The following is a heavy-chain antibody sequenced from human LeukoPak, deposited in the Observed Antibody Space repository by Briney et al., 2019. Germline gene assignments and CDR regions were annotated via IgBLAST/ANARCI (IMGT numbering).Heavy chain of an antibody. V-gene: IGHV4-4*07. CDR2: IYTSGST. CDR1: GGSISSYY. D-gene: IGHD6-19*01. Sequence: SETLSLTCTVSGGSISSYYWSWIRQPAGKGLEWIGRIYTSGSTNYNPSLKSRVTMSVDTSENQFSLKLSSVTAADTAVYYCASSHDSSGWYDYWGQGTLVTVSS. CDR3: ASSHDSSGWYDY. J-gene: IGHJ4*02.